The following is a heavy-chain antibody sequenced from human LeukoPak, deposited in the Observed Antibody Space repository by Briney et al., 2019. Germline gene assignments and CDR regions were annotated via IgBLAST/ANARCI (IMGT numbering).Heavy chain of an antibody. D-gene: IGHD1-26*01. V-gene: IGHV4-34*01. J-gene: IGHJ3*02. Sequence: PSETLSLTCAVYGGSFSGYYWSWIRQPPGKGLEWIGEINHSGSTNYNPSLKSRVTISVDTSKNQFSLKLNSVTAADTAVYYCARAAIVGAPRDAFDIWGQGTMVTVSS. CDR2: INHSGST. CDR3: ARAAIVGAPRDAFDI. CDR1: GGSFSGYY.